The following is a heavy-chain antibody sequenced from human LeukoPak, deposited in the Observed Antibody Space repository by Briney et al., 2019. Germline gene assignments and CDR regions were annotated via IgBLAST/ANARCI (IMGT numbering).Heavy chain of an antibody. CDR3: ARKSDAKSYYPD. J-gene: IGHJ4*02. V-gene: IGHV4-34*01. D-gene: IGHD3-10*01. CDR2: INHSGST. CDR1: GGSFSGYY. Sequence: SETLSLTCAVYGGSFSGYYWSWIRQPPGKGLEWIGEINHSGSTNYNPSLKSRVTMSVDTSKNQFSLRLSSVTAVDTAVYYCARKSDAKSYYPDWGQGTLVTVSS.